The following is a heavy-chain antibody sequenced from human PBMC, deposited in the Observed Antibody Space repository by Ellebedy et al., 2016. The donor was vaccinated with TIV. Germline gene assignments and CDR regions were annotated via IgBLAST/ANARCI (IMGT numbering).Heavy chain of an antibody. V-gene: IGHV4-39*02. CDR3: SREEDNSSQRD. J-gene: IGHJ4*02. Sequence: SETLSLXXTVSGVSISDTAYYWAWIRQPPGKGLEWIGSICYSGRIYYNPSLKSRVTKSMDSSKNQFSFKVTSVTAADTAVYYCSREEDNSSQRDWGQGTLVTVSS. CDR1: GVSISDTAYY. D-gene: IGHD1-1*01. CDR2: ICYSGRI.